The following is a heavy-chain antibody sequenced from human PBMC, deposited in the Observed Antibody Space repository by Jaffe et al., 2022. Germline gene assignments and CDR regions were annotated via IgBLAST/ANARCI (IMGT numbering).Heavy chain of an antibody. Sequence: EVQLVESGGGLVQPGRSLRLSCTASGFTFGDYAMSWVRQAPGKGLEWVGFIRSKAYGGTTEYAASVKGRFTISRDDSKSIAYLQMNSLKTEDTAVYYCTRMGQEWFGELLWYYFDYWGQGTLVTVSS. J-gene: IGHJ4*02. CDR1: GFTFGDYA. CDR2: IRSKAYGGTT. D-gene: IGHD3-10*01. V-gene: IGHV3-49*04. CDR3: TRMGQEWFGELLWYYFDY.